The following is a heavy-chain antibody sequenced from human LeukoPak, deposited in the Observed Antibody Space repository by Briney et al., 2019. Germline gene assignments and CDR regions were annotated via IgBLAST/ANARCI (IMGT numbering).Heavy chain of an antibody. D-gene: IGHD3/OR15-3a*01. J-gene: IGHJ5*02. CDR2: INQSGST. Sequence: SETLSLTCAVYGGSLSGFYWSWISQSPGEGLEWIGEINQSGSTNYNPSLKSRLTMSGDTSKNQISLKPSSVTAADTAVYYCARDPGWTQESGFDPWGQGTLVTVSS. CDR1: GGSLSGFY. V-gene: IGHV4-34*01. CDR3: ARDPGWTQESGFDP.